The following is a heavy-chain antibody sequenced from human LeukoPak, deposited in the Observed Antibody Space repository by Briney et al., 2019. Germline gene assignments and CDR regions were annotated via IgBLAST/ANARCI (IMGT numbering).Heavy chain of an antibody. CDR3: ARRGSYYHPFDY. Sequence: SETLSLTCTASGGSLSSSSYYWGWIRQPPGKGLEWIGSIYYSGSTYYNPSLKSRVTISVDTSKNQFSLKLSSVTAADTAVYYCARRGSYYHPFDYWGQGTLVTVSS. CDR1: GGSLSSSSYY. V-gene: IGHV4-39*01. CDR2: IYYSGST. D-gene: IGHD1-26*01. J-gene: IGHJ4*02.